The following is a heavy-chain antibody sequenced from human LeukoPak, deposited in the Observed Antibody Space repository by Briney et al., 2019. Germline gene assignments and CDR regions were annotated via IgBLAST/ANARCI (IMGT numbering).Heavy chain of an antibody. CDR1: GLTFDDYA. CDR2: ISWISGSI. V-gene: IGHV3-9*01. CDR3: AKEPQRRFGPYYCDY. J-gene: IGHJ4*02. Sequence: GRSLSLSCAPSGLTFDDYATHWARQAPGEGLEWVSGISWISGSIGHADSVKGRLTISRDNAKNALYLQMNSLRAEDTALYFCAKEPQRRFGPYYCDYWGQGTLVTVST. D-gene: IGHD3-10*01.